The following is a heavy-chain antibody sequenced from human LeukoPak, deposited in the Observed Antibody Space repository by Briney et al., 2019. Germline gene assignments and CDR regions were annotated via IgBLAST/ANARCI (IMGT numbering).Heavy chain of an antibody. CDR1: GGTFSSYA. D-gene: IGHD5-18*01. CDR2: INTNTGNP. V-gene: IGHV7-4-1*02. J-gene: IGHJ3*01. CDR3: ARDTVDSVYAFDV. Sequence: ASVKVSCKASGGTFSSYAISWVRQAPGQGLEWMGWINTNTGNPTYAQGFTGRFVFSLDTSVSTTYLQISSLESEDTAVYYCARDTVDSVYAFDVWGQGTMVTVSS.